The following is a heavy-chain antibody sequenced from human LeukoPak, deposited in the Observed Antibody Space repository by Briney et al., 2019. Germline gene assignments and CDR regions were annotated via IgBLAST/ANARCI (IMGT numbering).Heavy chain of an antibody. CDR3: TTDYGPYGDTHRSY. CDR2: IKSKTDGGTT. J-gene: IGHJ4*02. CDR1: GFTFSNAW. Sequence: GGSLRLSCAASGFTFSNAWMSWVRQAPGKGLEWVGRIKSKTDGGTTDYAAPVKGRFTISRDDSKNTLYLQMNSLKTEDTAVYYCTTDYGPYGDTHRSYWGQGTLVTVSS. D-gene: IGHD4-17*01. V-gene: IGHV3-15*01.